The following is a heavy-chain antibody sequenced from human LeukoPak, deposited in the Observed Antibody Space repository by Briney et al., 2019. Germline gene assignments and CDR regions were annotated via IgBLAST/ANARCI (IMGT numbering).Heavy chain of an antibody. CDR1: GFTFSSHW. CDR3: ARAGEGLQSYGFDM. CDR2: INSDGSST. J-gene: IGHJ3*02. D-gene: IGHD4-11*01. Sequence: GGSLRLSCAASGFTFSSHWMHWVRQGPGKGLVWVSRINSDGSSTGYEDSVKGRFTVTRDNAKNTLDLQMNNLRAEDTAVYYCARAGEGLQSYGFDMWGQGTKVSVST. V-gene: IGHV3-74*01.